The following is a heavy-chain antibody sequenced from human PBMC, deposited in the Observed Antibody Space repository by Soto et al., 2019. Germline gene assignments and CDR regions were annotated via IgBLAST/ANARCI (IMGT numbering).Heavy chain of an antibody. CDR1: GFTFSSYG. CDR3: AKQGRQWLVRNYYYYMDV. V-gene: IGHV3-30*18. J-gene: IGHJ6*03. Sequence: GGSLRLSCAASGFTFSSYGMHWVRQAPGKGLEWVAVISYDGSNKYYADSVKGRFTISRDNSKNTLYLQMNSLRAEDTAVYYCAKQGRQWLVRNYYYYMDVWGKGTTVTVSS. D-gene: IGHD6-19*01. CDR2: ISYDGSNK.